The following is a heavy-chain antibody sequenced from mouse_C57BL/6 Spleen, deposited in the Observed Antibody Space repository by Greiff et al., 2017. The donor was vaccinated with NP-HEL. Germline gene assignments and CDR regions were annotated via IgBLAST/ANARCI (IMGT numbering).Heavy chain of an antibody. Sequence: VQLKQSGAELVRPGASVKLSCTASGFNIKDDYMHWVKQRPEQGLEWIGWIDPENGDTEYASKFQGKATITADTSSNTAYLQLSSLTSEDTAVYYCTHYCGSSYGFAYWGQGTLVTVSA. D-gene: IGHD1-1*01. V-gene: IGHV14-4*01. CDR1: GFNIKDDY. CDR2: IDPENGDT. J-gene: IGHJ3*01. CDR3: THYCGSSYGFAY.